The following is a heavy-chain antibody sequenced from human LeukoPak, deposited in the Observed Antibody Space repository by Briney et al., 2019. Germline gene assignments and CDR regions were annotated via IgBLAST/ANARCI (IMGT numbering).Heavy chain of an antibody. Sequence: PPETLSLTCTVSGGSISSSSYYWGWIRQPPGKGLEWIGSIYYSGSTYYNPSLKSRVTISVDTSKNQFSLKLSSVTAADTAVYYCASIEVTYYYDSSGQYYFDYWGQGTLVTVSS. D-gene: IGHD3-22*01. V-gene: IGHV4-39*07. CDR1: GGSISSSSYY. CDR2: IYYSGST. J-gene: IGHJ4*02. CDR3: ASIEVTYYYDSSGQYYFDY.